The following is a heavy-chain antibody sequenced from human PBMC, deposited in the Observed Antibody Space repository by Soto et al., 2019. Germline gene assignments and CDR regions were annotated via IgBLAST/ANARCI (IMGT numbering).Heavy chain of an antibody. CDR2: INNDGSST. Sequence: EVQLVESGGGLVQPGGSLRLSCSASGFTFSSYWMHWVRQAPGKGLVWVSHINNDGSSTIYADSVRGRFTISRDNAKNTLYLEMNGLCAEDTAVYFCARDARYYYMDVWGKGTTVTVSS. V-gene: IGHV3-74*01. CDR3: ARDARYYYMDV. D-gene: IGHD6-6*01. J-gene: IGHJ6*03. CDR1: GFTFSSYW.